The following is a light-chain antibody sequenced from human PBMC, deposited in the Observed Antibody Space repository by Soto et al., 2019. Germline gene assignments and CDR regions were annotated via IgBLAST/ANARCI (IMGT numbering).Light chain of an antibody. CDR1: QGIRID. J-gene: IGKJ1*01. V-gene: IGKV1-17*02. Sequence: IQMTQSPSSLSASVGDRVTITFRASQGIRIDLGWFQQRPGKAPKRLIYGASSLQSGVPSRFSGSGYGTEFTLTISNLQPEDFATYYCLQHNNFPRTFGQGTKVDIK. CDR3: LQHNNFPRT. CDR2: GAS.